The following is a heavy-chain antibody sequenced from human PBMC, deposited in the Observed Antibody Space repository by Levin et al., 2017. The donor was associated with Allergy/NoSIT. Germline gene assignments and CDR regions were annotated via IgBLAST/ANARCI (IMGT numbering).Heavy chain of an antibody. CDR2: IYSDGRT. D-gene: IGHD3-10*01. J-gene: IGHJ5*01. Sequence: GGSLRLSCAASGFTVSSNYMNWVRLAPGKGLEWVSVIYSDGRTFYADSVKGRVTISRDNSKNTLYLQMNSLGVEDTAVYYCARDQFLHGSASGGWLDSWGQGTLVTVSS. CDR1: GFTVSSNY. V-gene: IGHV3-53*01. CDR3: ARDQFLHGSASGGWLDS.